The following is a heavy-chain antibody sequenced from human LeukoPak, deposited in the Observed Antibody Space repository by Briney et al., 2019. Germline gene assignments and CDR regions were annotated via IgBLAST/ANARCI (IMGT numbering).Heavy chain of an antibody. V-gene: IGHV3-15*01. D-gene: IGHD4-17*01. Sequence: PGGSLRLSCAASGFTFSNAWMSWVRQAPGKGLEWVGRIKSKTDGGTTDYAAPVKGRFTISRDDSKNTLYLQMNSLKTENTAVYYCTTRGGYGDYGVDYWGQGTLVTVSS. J-gene: IGHJ4*02. CDR2: IKSKTDGGTT. CDR3: TTRGGYGDYGVDY. CDR1: GFTFSNAW.